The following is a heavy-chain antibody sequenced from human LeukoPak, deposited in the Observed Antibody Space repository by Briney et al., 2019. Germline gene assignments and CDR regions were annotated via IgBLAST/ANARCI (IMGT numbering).Heavy chain of an antibody. CDR1: GASIRNYY. J-gene: IGHJ4*02. CDR3: AVTPHSYGSGSYTDY. D-gene: IGHD3-10*01. CDR2: IYSSGGT. V-gene: IGHV4-59*01. Sequence: PSETLSLTCTVAGASIRNYYWSWIRQPPGKGLEWIGYIYSSGGTNYDPSLKSRVTISVDASKNQFSLKLSSATAADTAVYYCAVTPHSYGSGSYTDYWGQGTLVTVSS.